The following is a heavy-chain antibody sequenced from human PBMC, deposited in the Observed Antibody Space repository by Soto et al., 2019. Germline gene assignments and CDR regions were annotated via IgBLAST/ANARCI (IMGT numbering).Heavy chain of an antibody. CDR1: GFTFSTYE. CDR2: ITGSGGAI. J-gene: IGHJ6*02. Sequence: EVELVESGVGLVQPGGALRLSGTASGFTFSTYEMNWVREAPGKGLDWVAYITGSGGAIYFADSVKGRFSISRDNAKNELYLEMNSLRAEDTAVYYCARVHTEVKPAIIRHYYGMDVWGQGTTVTVSS. CDR3: ARVHTEVKPAIIRHYYGMDV. V-gene: IGHV3-48*03.